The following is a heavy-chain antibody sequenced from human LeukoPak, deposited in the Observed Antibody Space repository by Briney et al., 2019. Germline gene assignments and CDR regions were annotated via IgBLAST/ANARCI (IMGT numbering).Heavy chain of an antibody. D-gene: IGHD6-19*01. J-gene: IGHJ6*04. V-gene: IGHV1-58*01. Sequence: ASVKVSCKASGFTFTTSAVQWVRQARGQPLEWIGWIVVGSGDTNYAQKFQERVTITRDMSTSTAYMELSSLRSEDTAVYYCAAGTSIAVAGTPYYYYYYGMDVWGKGTTVTVSS. CDR2: IVVGSGDT. CDR1: GFTFTTSA. CDR3: AAGTSIAVAGTPYYYYYYGMDV.